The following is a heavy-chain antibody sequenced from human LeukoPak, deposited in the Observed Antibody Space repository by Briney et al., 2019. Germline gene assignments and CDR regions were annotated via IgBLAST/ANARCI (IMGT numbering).Heavy chain of an antibody. CDR1: GFTFSTYS. V-gene: IGHV3-48*01. D-gene: IGHD3-22*01. CDR3: ARGSTYYDSSGQVPFDY. J-gene: IGHJ4*02. CDR2: ISSSSSTI. Sequence: SGGSLRLSCAAPGFTFSTYSMNWVRQAPGKGLEWVSYISSSSSTIYYADSVKGRFTISRDNAKNSLYLQMNSLRAEDTAVYYCARGSTYYDSSGQVPFDYWGQGTLVTVSS.